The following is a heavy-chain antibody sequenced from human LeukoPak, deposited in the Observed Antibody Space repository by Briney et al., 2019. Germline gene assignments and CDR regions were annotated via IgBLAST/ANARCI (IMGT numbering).Heavy chain of an antibody. CDR1: GFTFSSYA. D-gene: IGHD1-26*01. Sequence: GGSLRLSCAASGFTFSSYAVHWVRQAPGKGLEWVAIISYDGSNKYYADSVKGRFTIPRDNSKNTLYLQMNSLRAEDTAVYYCAREKGELLPSGSLDYWGQGTLVTVSS. V-gene: IGHV3-30-3*01. CDR3: AREKGELLPSGSLDY. J-gene: IGHJ4*02. CDR2: ISYDGSNK.